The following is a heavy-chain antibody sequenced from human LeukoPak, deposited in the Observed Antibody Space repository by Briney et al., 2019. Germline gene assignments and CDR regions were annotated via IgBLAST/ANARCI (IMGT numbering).Heavy chain of an antibody. D-gene: IGHD6-13*01. CDR2: ISGSGGST. CDR1: GFTFSSYA. CDR3: ARGAAAGTHLDY. J-gene: IGHJ4*02. Sequence: GGSLRLSCAASGFTFSSYAMSWVRQAPGKGLEWVSAISGSGGSTYYADSVKGRFTISRDNAKNSLYLQMNSLRAEDTAVYYCARGAAAGTHLDYWGQGTLVTVSS. V-gene: IGHV3-23*01.